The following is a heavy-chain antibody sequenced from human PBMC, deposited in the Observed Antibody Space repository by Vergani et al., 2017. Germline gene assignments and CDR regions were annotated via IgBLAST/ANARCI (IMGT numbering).Heavy chain of an antibody. Sequence: EVQLLESGGGLVQPGGSLRLSCAASGFTFSSYAMSWVRQAPGKGLEWVSAISGSGGSTYYADSVKGRFTISRDNSKNTLYLQMNRLRAEDTALYYCAKAPGTGDVTHRYLDDWGQGTRVTVSA. CDR2: ISGSGGST. V-gene: IGHV3-23*01. D-gene: IGHD7-27*01. CDR1: GFTFSSYA. J-gene: IGHJ4*02. CDR3: AKAPGTGDVTHRYLDD.